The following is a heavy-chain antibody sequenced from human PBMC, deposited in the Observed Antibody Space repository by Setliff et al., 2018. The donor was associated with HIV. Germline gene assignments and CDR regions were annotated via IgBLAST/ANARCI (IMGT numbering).Heavy chain of an antibody. CDR1: GFILSEYT. CDR3: LGNWGNWNSCS. J-gene: IGHJ4*02. CDR2: IGGSGT. V-gene: IGHV3-23*01. Sequence: GGSLRLSCAGSGFILSEYTISWVRQTPGKGLEWVSAIGGSGTYYAAPVKGRFTISRDDSRDTVYLDMNSLKTEDTAMYYCLGNWGNWNSCSWGQGTLVTVSS. D-gene: IGHD1-7*01.